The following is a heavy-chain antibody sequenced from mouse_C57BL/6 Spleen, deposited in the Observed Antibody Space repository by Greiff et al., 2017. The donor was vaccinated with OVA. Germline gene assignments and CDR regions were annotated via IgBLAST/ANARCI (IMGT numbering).Heavy chain of an antibody. CDR2: IDPSDSYT. D-gene: IGHD1-3*01. CDR3: ARDRVIKGYFDV. CDR1: GYTFTSYW. Sequence: QVQLQQPGAELVKPGASVKLSCKASGYTFTSYWMQWVKQRPGQGLEWIGEIDPSDSYTNYNQKFKGKATLTVDTSSSTAYMQLSSLTSEDSAVYYCARDRVIKGYFDVWGTGTTVTVSS. V-gene: IGHV1-50*01. J-gene: IGHJ1*03.